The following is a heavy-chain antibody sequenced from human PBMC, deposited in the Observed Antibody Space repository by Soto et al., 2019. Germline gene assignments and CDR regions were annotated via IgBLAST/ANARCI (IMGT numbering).Heavy chain of an antibody. CDR3: AKDYYDSSGYYEGYFDY. V-gene: IGHV3-23*01. CDR1: GFTFSSYA. CDR2: ISGSGGST. D-gene: IGHD3-22*01. Sequence: GSLRLSCAASGFTFSSYAMSWVRQAPGKGLEWVSAISGSGGSTYYADSVKGRFTISRDNSKNTLYLQMNSRRAEDTAVYYCAKDYYDSSGYYEGYFDYWGQGTLVTVSS. J-gene: IGHJ4*02.